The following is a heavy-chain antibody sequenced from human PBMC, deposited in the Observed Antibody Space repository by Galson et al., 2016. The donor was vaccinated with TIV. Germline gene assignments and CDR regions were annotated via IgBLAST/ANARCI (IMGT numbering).Heavy chain of an antibody. D-gene: IGHD7-27*01. CDR1: GYIFINYY. Sequence: SVKVSCKASGYIFINYYIHWVRQAPGQGLEWLGRFNPDSGATQYAQKFQGRVTMTRDTSISTAYMELRRLISDDTAVYYCARVNWARAFDYWGQGTQVTGSS. CDR2: FNPDSGAT. V-gene: IGHV1-2*06. CDR3: ARVNWARAFDY. J-gene: IGHJ4*02.